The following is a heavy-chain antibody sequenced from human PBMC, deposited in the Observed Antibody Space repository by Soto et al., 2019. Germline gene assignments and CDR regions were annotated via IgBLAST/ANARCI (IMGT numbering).Heavy chain of an antibody. D-gene: IGHD2-2*01. CDR3: ARGIVVVPAANYYYYMDV. V-gene: IGHV4-34*01. J-gene: IGHJ6*03. Sequence: SETLSLTFDVYGGSFSGYYWSWIRQPPGKGLEWIGEINHSGSTNYNPSLKSRVTISVDTSKNQFSLKLSSVTAADTAVYYCARGIVVVPAANYYYYMDVWGKGTTVTVSS. CDR1: GGSFSGYY. CDR2: INHSGST.